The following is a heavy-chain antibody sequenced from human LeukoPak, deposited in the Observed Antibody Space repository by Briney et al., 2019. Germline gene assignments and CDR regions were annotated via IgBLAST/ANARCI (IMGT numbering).Heavy chain of an antibody. V-gene: IGHV4-30-4*01. CDR1: GGSISSGDYY. CDR2: IYYSGST. CDR3: ARHHKYCSSTSCYKVGDPTDAFAI. Sequence: SETLSLTFTVSGGSISSGDYYWSWIRQPPGKGLEWIGYIYYSGSTYYNPSLQSRITVSVDTSKNQFSLKLSSVTAADTAVYYCARHHKYCSSTSCYKVGDPTDAFAIWGLGTMVIVSS. D-gene: IGHD2-2*01. J-gene: IGHJ3*02.